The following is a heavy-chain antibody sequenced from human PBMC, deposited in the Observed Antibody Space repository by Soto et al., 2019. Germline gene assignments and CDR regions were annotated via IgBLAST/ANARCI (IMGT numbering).Heavy chain of an antibody. V-gene: IGHV1-3*01. CDR2: INAGNGNT. CDR1: GYTFTSYA. CDR3: ARVSSSGWASFDY. Sequence: QVQLVQSGAEVKKPGASVKVSCKASGYTFTSYAMHWVRQAPGQRLEWMGWINAGNGNTKYSQKFQGRVTITRDTSASTAYMELSSLRSEDTAVYYCARVSSSGWASFDYWGQGTLVTVSS. J-gene: IGHJ4*02. D-gene: IGHD6-19*01.